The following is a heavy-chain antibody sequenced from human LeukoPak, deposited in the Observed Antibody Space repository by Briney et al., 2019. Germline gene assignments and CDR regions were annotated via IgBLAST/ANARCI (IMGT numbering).Heavy chain of an antibody. CDR2: IIPIFGTA. D-gene: IGHD2-15*01. CDR1: GGTFSSYA. Sequence: SVKVSCKASGGTFSSYAISWVRQAPGQGLEWMGGIIPIFGTADYAQKFQGRVTITADESTSTAYMELSSLRSEDTAVYYCARDRRCSGGSCYILAYYYYGMDVWGQGTTVTVSS. J-gene: IGHJ6*02. CDR3: ARDRRCSGGSCYILAYYYYGMDV. V-gene: IGHV1-69*13.